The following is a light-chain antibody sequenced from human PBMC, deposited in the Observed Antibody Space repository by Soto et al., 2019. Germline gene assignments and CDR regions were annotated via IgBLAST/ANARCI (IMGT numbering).Light chain of an antibody. CDR1: QSISSY. CDR2: AES. Sequence: DGQMTQSPSSLSASVGDRVTITCRASQSISSYLNWDQQKPGKAPKLLIYAESSLQSGVPSRFSGSGSGTDFNLSIRSLQPEDFATYYCQQSYSTPHFGQGTKREIK. J-gene: IGKJ2*01. CDR3: QQSYSTPH. V-gene: IGKV1-39*01.